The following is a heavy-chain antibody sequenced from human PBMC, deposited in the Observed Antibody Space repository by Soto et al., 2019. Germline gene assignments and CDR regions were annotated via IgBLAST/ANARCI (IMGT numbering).Heavy chain of an antibody. CDR1: GGTFSSYA. Sequence: SVKVSCKASGGTFSSYAISWVRQAPGQGLEWMGGIIPIFGTANYAQKFQGRVTITADESTSTAYMELSSLRSEDTAVYYCAVRTYCGGDCYPPYYYGMDVWGQGTTVTVSS. V-gene: IGHV1-69*13. CDR3: AVRTYCGGDCYPPYYYGMDV. J-gene: IGHJ6*02. CDR2: IIPIFGTA. D-gene: IGHD2-21*02.